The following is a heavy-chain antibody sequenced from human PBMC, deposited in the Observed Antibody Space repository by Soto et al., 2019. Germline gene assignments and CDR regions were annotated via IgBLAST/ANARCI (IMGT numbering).Heavy chain of an antibody. D-gene: IGHD2-21*02. CDR3: GEGGGGDHGS. J-gene: IGHJ5*02. CDR1: GFTFTNSA. CDR2: IGEGSGDFT. V-gene: IGHV3-23*01. Sequence: EVHLLDSGGGLVQPGGSLRLSCVASGFTFTNSAMSWVRQPPGKGLEWVSAIGEGSGDFTSYAGSVKGRFTISRDNSKNTLFLQRDSLRADDTAVYYWGEGGGGDHGSWGQGTLVTVSS.